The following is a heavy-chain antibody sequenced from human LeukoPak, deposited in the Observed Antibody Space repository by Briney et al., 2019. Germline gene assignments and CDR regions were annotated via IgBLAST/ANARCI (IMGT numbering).Heavy chain of an antibody. CDR3: ARGLTGTTLGFWGPYD. J-gene: IGHJ4*02. Sequence: ASVKVSCKASGYTFTSYDINWVRQATGQGLEWMGWMNPNSGNTGYAQKFQGRVTITRNTSISTAYMELSSLRSEDTAVYYCARGLTGTTLGFWGPYDWGQGTLVTVSS. D-gene: IGHD1-7*01. CDR1: GYTFTSYD. V-gene: IGHV1-8*03. CDR2: MNPNSGNT.